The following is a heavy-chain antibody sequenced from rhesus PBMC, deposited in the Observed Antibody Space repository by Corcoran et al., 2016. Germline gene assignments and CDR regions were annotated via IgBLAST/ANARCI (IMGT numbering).Heavy chain of an antibody. D-gene: IGHD5-24*01. J-gene: IGHJ4*01. Sequence: QVQLQESGPGLVKPSETLSLTCAVSGGSISESYYWSWIRQPPGKGLEWIGYIYGSVASTYSNPSLNSRVTISTDTSKNQFSLKLSSVTAADTAVYYCARDEIQWYPIDYWGQGVLVTVSS. V-gene: IGHV4-106*01. CDR3: ARDEIQWYPIDY. CDR1: GGSISESYY. CDR2: IYGSVAST.